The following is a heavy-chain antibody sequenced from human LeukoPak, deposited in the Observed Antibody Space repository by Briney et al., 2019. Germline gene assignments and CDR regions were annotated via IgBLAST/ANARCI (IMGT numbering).Heavy chain of an antibody. J-gene: IGHJ4*02. CDR1: GFTFSSYG. Sequence: PGRSLRLSCAASGFTFSSYGMHWVRQAPGKGLEWVSAISGSGGTTFYADSVKGRFTISRDNANNTVYLRVNSLRAEDTALYYCAKGSCTGGNCRKDLEYWGQGTLVTVSS. CDR3: AKGSCTGGNCRKDLEY. V-gene: IGHV3-23*01. CDR2: ISGSGGTT. D-gene: IGHD2-15*01.